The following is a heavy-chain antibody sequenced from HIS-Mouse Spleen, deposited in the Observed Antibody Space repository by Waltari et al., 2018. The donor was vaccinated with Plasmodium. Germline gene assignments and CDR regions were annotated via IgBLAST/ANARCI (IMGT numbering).Heavy chain of an antibody. D-gene: IGHD6-13*01. CDR2: IKQDGSEK. J-gene: IGHJ2*01. CDR3: ASSWYWYFDL. V-gene: IGHV3-7*01. Sequence: EVQLVESGGGLVQPGGSLRLSCAASGFTFRSYWMSWVRQAAGKGLEWGANIKQDGSEKYYVDSVKGRFTISRDNAKNSLYLQMNSLRAEDTAVYYCASSWYWYFDLWGRGTLVTVSS. CDR1: GFTFRSYW.